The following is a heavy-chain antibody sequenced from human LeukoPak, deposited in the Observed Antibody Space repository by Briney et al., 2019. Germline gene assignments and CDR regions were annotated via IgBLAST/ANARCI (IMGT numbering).Heavy chain of an antibody. CDR1: GFTFSSYS. J-gene: IGHJ3*02. D-gene: IGHD2-2*01. CDR2: IGSSNSYI. V-gene: IGHV3-21*01. CDR3: ARGRYCSSTGCYDAFDI. Sequence: PGGSLRLSCAASGFTFSSYSMNWVRQAPGKGLEWVSSIGSSNSYIYYADSVKGRFTISRDNAKNSLYLQPNSLRAEDTAVYYCARGRYCSSTGCYDAFDIWGQGTLVTVSS.